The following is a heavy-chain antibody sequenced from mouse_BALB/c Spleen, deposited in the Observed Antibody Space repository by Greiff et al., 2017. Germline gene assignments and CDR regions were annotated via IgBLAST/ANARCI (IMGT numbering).Heavy chain of an antibody. Sequence: VQLQQSGPELVKPGASVRISCKASGYTFTSYYIHWVKQRPGQGLEWIGWIYPGNVNTKYNEKFKGKATLTADKSSSTAYMQLSSLTSEDSAVYFCARGYDYDGSFAYWGQGTLVTVSA. CDR3: ARGYDYDGSFAY. CDR1: GYTFTSYY. V-gene: IGHV1S56*01. D-gene: IGHD2-4*01. J-gene: IGHJ3*01. CDR2: IYPGNVNT.